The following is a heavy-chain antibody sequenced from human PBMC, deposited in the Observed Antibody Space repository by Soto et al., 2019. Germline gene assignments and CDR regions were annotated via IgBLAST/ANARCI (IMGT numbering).Heavy chain of an antibody. V-gene: IGHV1-8*01. J-gene: IGHJ6*02. D-gene: IGHD2-15*01. Sequence: QVQLVQSGAEVKKPGASVKVSCKASGYTFTSYDINWVRQATGQGLEWMGWMNPNSGNTGYAQKFQGRVTMTRNTSISTAYMELSSLRSEDTAVYYCARYPMYCSGGSCYSRAPYYYGMDVWGQGTTVTVSS. CDR1: GYTFTSYD. CDR3: ARYPMYCSGGSCYSRAPYYYGMDV. CDR2: MNPNSGNT.